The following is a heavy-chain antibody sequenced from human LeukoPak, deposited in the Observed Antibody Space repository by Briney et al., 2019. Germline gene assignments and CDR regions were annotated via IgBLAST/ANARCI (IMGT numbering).Heavy chain of an antibody. J-gene: IGHJ3*02. V-gene: IGHV5-51*01. CDR1: GYRFTSFW. CDR2: ISPSHSDT. D-gene: IGHD1-14*01. CDR3: QTPGKTIGFYI. Sequence: GSSPKIACKGCGYRFTSFWIGWVRQMPWKGLELMGRISPSHSDTRYSPSYGGLVTISPDKSISTGYLQWSKLKAKDTATYSGQTPGKTIGFYISSPGTTETVSS.